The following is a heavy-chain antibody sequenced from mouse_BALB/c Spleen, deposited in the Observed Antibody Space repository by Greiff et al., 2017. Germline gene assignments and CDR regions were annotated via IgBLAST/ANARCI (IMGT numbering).Heavy chain of an antibody. D-gene: IGHD2-1*01. V-gene: IGHV5-12-1*01. CDR1: GFAFSSYD. J-gene: IGHJ2*01. Sequence: EVMLVESGGGLVKPGGSLKLSCAASGFAFSSYDMSWVRQTPEKRLEWVAYISSGGGSTYYPDTVKGRFTISRDNAKNTLYLQMSSLKSEDTAMYYCARQGIYGNYLLDYWGQGTTLTGSS. CDR3: ARQGIYGNYLLDY. CDR2: ISSGGGST.